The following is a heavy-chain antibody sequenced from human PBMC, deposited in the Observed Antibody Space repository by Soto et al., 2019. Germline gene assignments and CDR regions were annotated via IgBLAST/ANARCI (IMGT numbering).Heavy chain of an antibody. CDR3: ARKGGSGYYPDY. Sequence: QVQLMQSGAEVKKPGASVKVSCKASGYSFTAYYMHWVRQAPGQGLEGMGWINPKNGGTNFAQQFQGRVTMTRDTSISTAYMEMSSLRYDDTAIYYCARKGGSGYYPDYWGQGTLVNVSS. CDR2: INPKNGGT. CDR1: GYSFTAYY. V-gene: IGHV1-2*02. J-gene: IGHJ4*02. D-gene: IGHD3-3*01.